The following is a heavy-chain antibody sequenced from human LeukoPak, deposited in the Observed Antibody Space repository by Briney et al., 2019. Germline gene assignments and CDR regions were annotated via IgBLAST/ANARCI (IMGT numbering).Heavy chain of an antibody. D-gene: IGHD3-22*01. CDR3: ARDFDSPDDSSKGEVDY. Sequence: GGSLRLSCAASGFTFSSYSMNWVRQALGKGLEWVSSISSSSSYIYYADSVKGRFTISRDNAKNSLYLQMNSLRAEDTAVYYCARDFDSPDDSSKGEVDYWGQGTLVTVSS. CDR1: GFTFSSYS. V-gene: IGHV3-21*01. J-gene: IGHJ4*02. CDR2: ISSSSSYI.